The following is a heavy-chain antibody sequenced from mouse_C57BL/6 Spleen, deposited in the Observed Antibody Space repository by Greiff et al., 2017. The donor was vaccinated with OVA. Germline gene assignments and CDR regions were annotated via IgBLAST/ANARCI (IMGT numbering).Heavy chain of an antibody. CDR1: GFTFSSYA. D-gene: IGHD2-2*01. CDR2: ISDGGSYT. J-gene: IGHJ3*01. Sequence: DVHLVESGGGLVKPGGSLKLSCAASGFTFSSYAMSWVRQTPEKRLEWVATISDGGSYTYYPDNVKGRFTISRDNAKNNLYLQMSHLKSEDTAMYYCARALGYDGPFAYWGQGTLVTVSA. CDR3: ARALGYDGPFAY. V-gene: IGHV5-4*01.